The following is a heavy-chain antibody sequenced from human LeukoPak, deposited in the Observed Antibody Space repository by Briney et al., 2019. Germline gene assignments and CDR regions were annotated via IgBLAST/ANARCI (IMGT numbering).Heavy chain of an antibody. J-gene: IGHJ4*02. D-gene: IGHD5-18*01. V-gene: IGHV1-8*01. CDR2: MNPNSGNT. Sequence: GASVKVSCKASGYTFTSYDINWVRQATGQGLEWMGWMNPNSGNTGYAQKFQGRVTMTRNTSISTAYMELSSLRSDDTAVYYCARGAQLWLRRSSPGPGYWGQGTLVTVSS. CDR3: ARGAQLWLRRSSPGPGY. CDR1: GYTFTSYD.